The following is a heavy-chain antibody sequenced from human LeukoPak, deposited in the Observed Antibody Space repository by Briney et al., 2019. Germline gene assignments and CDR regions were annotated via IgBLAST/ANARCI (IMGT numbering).Heavy chain of an antibody. CDR1: GFSFNEYS. J-gene: IGHJ4*02. D-gene: IGHD6-13*01. Sequence: GGSLRLSCAASGFSFNEYSMYWVRQVPGKGLECVSLITWDGGRTYYAASVKGRFIISRDNSQNSLYLQMNSLRSEDTALYYCAKDHSSSWGDLDQWRQGTVVTVLS. CDR3: AKDHSSSWGDLDQ. V-gene: IGHV3-43*01. CDR2: ITWDGGRT.